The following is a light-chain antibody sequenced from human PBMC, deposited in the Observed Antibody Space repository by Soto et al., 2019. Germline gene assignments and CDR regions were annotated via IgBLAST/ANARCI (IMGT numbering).Light chain of an antibody. CDR3: QHYGSSPFT. V-gene: IGKV3-20*01. CDR2: GAS. J-gene: IGKJ3*01. CDR1: QSVSSSY. Sequence: EIVLTQSPGTLSLSPGERATLSCRASQSVSSSYLACYQQKPGQAPRLLVYGASSRATGIPDRFSGSGSGTDLTLTISRVEPEDFALYYCQHYGSSPFTFGPGTRVDIK.